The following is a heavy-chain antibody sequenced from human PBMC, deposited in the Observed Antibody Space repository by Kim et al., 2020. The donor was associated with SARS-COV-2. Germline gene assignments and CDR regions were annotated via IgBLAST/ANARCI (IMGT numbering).Heavy chain of an antibody. CDR1: GFTFSNAW. CDR3: TTSDPPYGSGSPLRGMDV. Sequence: GGSLRLSCAASGFTFSNAWMSWVRQAPGKGLEWVGRIKSKTDGGTTDYAAPVKGRFTISRDDSKNTLYLQMNSLKTEDTAVYYCTTSDPPYGSGSPLRGMDVWGQGTTVTVSS. J-gene: IGHJ6*02. CDR2: IKSKTDGGTT. V-gene: IGHV3-15*01. D-gene: IGHD3-10*01.